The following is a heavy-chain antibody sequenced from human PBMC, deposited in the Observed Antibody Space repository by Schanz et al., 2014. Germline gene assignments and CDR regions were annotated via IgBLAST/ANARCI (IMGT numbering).Heavy chain of an antibody. Sequence: DVQLVDSGGGLVQPGGSLRLSCAASGFTVSNSYIHWVRQAPGKGLEWVSTIYSSGSTYYADSVRRRFTISRDNSMNTVYLQMNSLRSHDAAVYYCARAQRVIRMYYGGDVWGQGTTVTVSS. V-gene: IGHV3-53*04. CDR3: ARAQRVIRMYYGGDV. CDR1: GFTVSNSY. CDR2: IYSSGST. J-gene: IGHJ6*02. D-gene: IGHD3-22*01.